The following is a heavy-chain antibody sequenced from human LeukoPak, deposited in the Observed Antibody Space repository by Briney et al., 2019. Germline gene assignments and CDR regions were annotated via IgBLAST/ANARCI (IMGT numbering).Heavy chain of an antibody. Sequence: SVKVSCTASGGTFSSYAISWVRQAPGQGLEWMGGIIPIFGTANYAQKFQGRVTITADESTSTAYMELSSLRSEDTAVYYCAREDSSGYYTLDYWGQGTLVTVSS. D-gene: IGHD3-22*01. CDR3: AREDSSGYYTLDY. CDR2: IIPIFGTA. V-gene: IGHV1-69*01. CDR1: GGTFSSYA. J-gene: IGHJ4*02.